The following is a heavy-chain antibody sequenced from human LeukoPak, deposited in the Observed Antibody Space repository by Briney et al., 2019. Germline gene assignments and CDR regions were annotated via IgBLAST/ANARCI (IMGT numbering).Heavy chain of an antibody. Sequence: LETPSLTCDVSGGSISSSNWWSWVRQPPGKGLEWVGEVFHSGTSTYNLSLKGRVTISVDKSKNQFSLRLNSVTAADTAVYYCARMVVTRFDDWGQGTLVTVSS. D-gene: IGHD2-21*02. CDR3: ARMVVTRFDD. CDR2: VFHSGTS. J-gene: IGHJ4*02. CDR1: GGSISSSNW. V-gene: IGHV4-4*02.